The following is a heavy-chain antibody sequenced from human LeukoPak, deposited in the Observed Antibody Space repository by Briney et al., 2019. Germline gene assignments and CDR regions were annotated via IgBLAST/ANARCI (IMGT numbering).Heavy chain of an antibody. CDR1: GGSFSGYY. D-gene: IGHD1-26*01. V-gene: IGHV4-34*01. CDR2: INHSGST. J-gene: IGHJ6*03. CDR3: ARAVSYSAAWYYYYYMDV. Sequence: SETLSLTCAAYGGSFSGYYWSWIRQPPGKGLEWIGEINHSGSTNYNPSLKSRVTISVDTSKNQFSLKLSSVTAAGTAVYYCARAVSYSAAWYYYYYMDVWGKGTTVTVSS.